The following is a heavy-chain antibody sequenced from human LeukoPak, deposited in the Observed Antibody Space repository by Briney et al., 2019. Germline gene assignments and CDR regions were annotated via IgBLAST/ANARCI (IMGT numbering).Heavy chain of an antibody. CDR1: GGSISSGGYY. Sequence: SQALSLTCTVSGGSISSGGYYWSWIRQHPGKGLEWIGYIYYSGSTYYNPSLKSRVTISVDTSKNQFSLKLSSVTAADTAVYYCARAGQGSYAEYFQHWGQGTLVTVSS. CDR2: IYYSGST. CDR3: ARAGQGSYAEYFQH. V-gene: IGHV4-31*03. D-gene: IGHD1-26*01. J-gene: IGHJ1*01.